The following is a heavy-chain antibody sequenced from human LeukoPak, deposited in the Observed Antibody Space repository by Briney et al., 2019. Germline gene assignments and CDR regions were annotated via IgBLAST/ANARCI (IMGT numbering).Heavy chain of an antibody. CDR2: ISYDGSNK. D-gene: IGHD3-3*01. V-gene: IGHV3-30-3*01. Sequence: GGSLRLSCAASGFTFSSYAMHWVRQAPGKGLEWVAVISYDGSNKYYADSVKGRFTISRDNSKNTLYLQMNSLRAEDTAVYYCARGINDFWSGNYFDYWGQGTLVTVSS. CDR3: ARGINDFWSGNYFDY. J-gene: IGHJ4*02. CDR1: GFTFSSYA.